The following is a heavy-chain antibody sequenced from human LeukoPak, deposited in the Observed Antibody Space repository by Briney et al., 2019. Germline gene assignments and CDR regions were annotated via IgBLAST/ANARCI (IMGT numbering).Heavy chain of an antibody. J-gene: IGHJ4*02. CDR3: ARPDSSGYYSLYFDY. CDR2: MNPNSGNT. CDR1: GYTFTSYD. Sequence: GASVKVSCKASGYTFTSYDINWVRQATGRGLEWMGWMNPNSGNTGYAQKFQGRVTMTRNTSISTAYMELSSLRSEDTAVYYCARPDSSGYYSLYFDYWGQGTLVTVSS. D-gene: IGHD3-22*01. V-gene: IGHV1-8*01.